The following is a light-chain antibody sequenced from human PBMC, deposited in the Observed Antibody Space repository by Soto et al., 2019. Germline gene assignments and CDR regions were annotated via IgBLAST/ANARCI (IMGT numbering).Light chain of an antibody. CDR3: QQYSRAPLT. J-gene: IGKJ1*01. V-gene: IGKV3-20*01. CDR2: GAS. Sequence: IVLSQSPGTLSLSPGQRATLSCRASQSVSSSYLAWYQQKPGQAPKRVIYGASIRATGIPDRFSASGSGTDFTLTISRLEPEDFAVYYCQQYSRAPLTFGHGTKVDIK. CDR1: QSVSSSY.